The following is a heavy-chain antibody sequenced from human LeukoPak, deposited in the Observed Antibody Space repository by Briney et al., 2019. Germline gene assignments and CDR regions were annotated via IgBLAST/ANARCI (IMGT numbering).Heavy chain of an antibody. Sequence: GGSLRLFCAASGFTVSSHYMSWLRQAPGKGLEWVSDIYSGGSTYYADSVKGRFTISRDNSKNTLYLQMNSLRAEDTAVYYCARSPYGDYARYDFDYWGQGTLVTVSS. CDR2: IYSGGST. D-gene: IGHD4-17*01. CDR1: GFTVSSHY. V-gene: IGHV3-66*01. J-gene: IGHJ4*02. CDR3: ARSPYGDYARYDFDY.